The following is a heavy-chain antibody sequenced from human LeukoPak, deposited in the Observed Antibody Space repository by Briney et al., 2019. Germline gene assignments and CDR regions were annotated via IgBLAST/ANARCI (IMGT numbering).Heavy chain of an antibody. CDR2: ISYDGSNK. J-gene: IGHJ4*02. CDR1: GFTFSSYG. Sequence: GGSLRLSCAASGFTFSSYGMHWVRQAPGKGLEWVAVISYDGSNKYYADSVKGRFTISRDSSKNTLYLQMNSLRAEDTAVYYCAKLEEFDYWGQGTLVTVSS. V-gene: IGHV3-30*18. D-gene: IGHD3-3*01. CDR3: AKLEEFDY.